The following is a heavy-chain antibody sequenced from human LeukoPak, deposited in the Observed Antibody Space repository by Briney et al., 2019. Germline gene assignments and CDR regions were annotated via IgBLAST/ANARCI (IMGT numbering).Heavy chain of an antibody. V-gene: IGHV4-4*07. D-gene: IGHD3-22*01. CDR1: GDSISYFY. CDR2: MSSSGNN. CDR3: ARTQREYYYDSSGAIDAFDI. J-gene: IGHJ3*02. Sequence: SETLSLTCSVSGDSISYFYWSWIRQAAGKGLEWIGRMSSSGNNDYNASLKSRVTMSVDTSKNQLSLKVISVTAADTAVYYCARTQREYYYDSSGAIDAFDIWGQGTMVTVSS.